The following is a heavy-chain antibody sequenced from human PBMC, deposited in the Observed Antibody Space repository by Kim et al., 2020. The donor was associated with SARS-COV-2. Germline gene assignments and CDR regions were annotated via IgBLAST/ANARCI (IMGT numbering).Heavy chain of an antibody. CDR2: IYHSGST. D-gene: IGHD3-10*01. J-gene: IGHJ4*02. Sequence: SETLSLTCAVSGGSISSSNWWSWVRQPPGKGLEWIGEIYHSGSTNYNPSLKSRVTISVDKSKSQFSLKLSSVTAADTAVYYCARDNRVRGDLDYWGQGTLVTVSS. CDR3: ARDNRVRGDLDY. V-gene: IGHV4-4*02. CDR1: GGSISSSNW.